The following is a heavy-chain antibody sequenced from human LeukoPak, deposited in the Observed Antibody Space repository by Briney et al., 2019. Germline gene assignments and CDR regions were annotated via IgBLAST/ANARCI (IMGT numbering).Heavy chain of an antibody. Sequence: PSGTLSLTCAVSGGSISSGNWWSWVRQPPGQGLEWIGEIYHSGSTNYNPSLKSRVTISVDKSKNQFSLRLSSVTAADTAVYYCARGGVYCSSTSCYATYNWFDPWGQGTLVTVSS. CDR2: IYHSGST. D-gene: IGHD2-2*01. CDR3: ARGGVYCSSTSCYATYNWFDP. CDR1: GGSISSGNW. V-gene: IGHV4-4*02. J-gene: IGHJ5*02.